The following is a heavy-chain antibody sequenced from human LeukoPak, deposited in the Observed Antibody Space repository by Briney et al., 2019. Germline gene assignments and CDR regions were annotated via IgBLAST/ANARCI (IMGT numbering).Heavy chain of an antibody. CDR2: ISTSGST. CDR1: GGPISSYY. V-gene: IGHV4-4*07. CDR3: ATKGIAVAGLNY. Sequence: SETLSLTCTVSGGPISSYYWSWIRQPPGKGLESIGNISTSGSTNYNPSLKSRVTMSVDTSKNQFSLKLSSVTAADTAVYYCATKGIAVAGLNYWGQGTLVTVSS. D-gene: IGHD6-19*01. J-gene: IGHJ4*02.